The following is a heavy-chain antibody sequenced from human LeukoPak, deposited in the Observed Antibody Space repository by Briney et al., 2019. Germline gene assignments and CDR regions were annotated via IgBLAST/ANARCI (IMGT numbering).Heavy chain of an antibody. CDR3: AKAGYFDWLLYY. CDR2: ISGDGGST. Sequence: GSLRLSCAASGFTFDDYAMHWVRQAPGKGLEWVSLISGDGGSTYYADSVKGRFTISRDDSKNSPYLQMNSLRTEDTALYYCAKAGYFDWLLYYWGQGTLVTVSS. V-gene: IGHV3-43*02. CDR1: GFTFDDYA. J-gene: IGHJ4*02. D-gene: IGHD3-9*01.